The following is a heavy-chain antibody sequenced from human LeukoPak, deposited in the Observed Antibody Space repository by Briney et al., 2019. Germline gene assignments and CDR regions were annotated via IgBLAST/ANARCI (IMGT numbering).Heavy chain of an antibody. Sequence: GGSLRLSCVAPGFTFSSNWMSWVRQAPGKGLEWVANIKQDGSEIYYVDSVKGRFTISRDNAKNSLYLQMNSLRAEDTAVYYCTGKRFDPWGQGTLVIVSS. CDR3: TGKRFDP. CDR2: IKQDGSEI. V-gene: IGHV3-7*01. CDR1: GFTFSSNW. D-gene: IGHD5-24*01. J-gene: IGHJ5*02.